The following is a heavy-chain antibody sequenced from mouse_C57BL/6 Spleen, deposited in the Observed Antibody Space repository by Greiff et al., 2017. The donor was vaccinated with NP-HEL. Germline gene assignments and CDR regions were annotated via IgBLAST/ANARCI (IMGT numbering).Heavy chain of an antibody. CDR3: ASQLGYAMDY. J-gene: IGHJ4*01. V-gene: IGHV7-3*01. CDR2: IRNKANGYTT. D-gene: IGHD4-1*02. Sequence: EVKLVESGGGLVQPGGSLSLSCAASGFTFTDYYMSWVRQPPGKALEWLGFIRNKANGYTTEYSASVKGRFTISRDNSQSILYLQMNALRAEDSATYYCASQLGYAMDYWGQGTSVTVSS. CDR1: GFTFTDYY.